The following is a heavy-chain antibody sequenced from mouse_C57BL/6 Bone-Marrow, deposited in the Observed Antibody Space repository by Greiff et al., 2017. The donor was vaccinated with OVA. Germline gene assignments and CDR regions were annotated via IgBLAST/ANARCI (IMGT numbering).Heavy chain of an antibody. CDR2: FHPYNDDT. Sequence: VQLQQSGAELVKPGASVKMSCKASGYTFTTYPIEWMKQNHGKSLEWIGNFHPYNDDTKSNEKFKGKATLTVEKSSSTVYLELSRLTSDDSAVYYCARRKGDGYAWFAYWGQGTLVTVSA. V-gene: IGHV1-47*01. J-gene: IGHJ3*01. D-gene: IGHD2-2*01. CDR3: ARRKGDGYAWFAY. CDR1: GYTFTTYP.